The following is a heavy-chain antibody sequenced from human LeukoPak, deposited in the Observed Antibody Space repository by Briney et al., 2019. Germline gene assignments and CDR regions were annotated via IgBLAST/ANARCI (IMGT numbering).Heavy chain of an antibody. D-gene: IGHD6-13*01. Sequence: SETLSLTCAVYGGSFSGYYWSWIRQPPGKGLEWIGEINHSRSTNYNPSLKSRVTISVDTSKNQFSLKLSSVTAADTAVYYCARAKGIAAALDYWGQGTLVTVSS. CDR2: INHSRST. V-gene: IGHV4-34*01. CDR1: GGSFSGYY. J-gene: IGHJ4*02. CDR3: ARAKGIAAALDY.